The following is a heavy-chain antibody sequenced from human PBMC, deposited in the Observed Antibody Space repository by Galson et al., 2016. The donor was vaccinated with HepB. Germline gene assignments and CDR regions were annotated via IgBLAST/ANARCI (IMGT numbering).Heavy chain of an antibody. D-gene: IGHD4-17*01. CDR3: ARALRGTTSFFEY. CDR2: IYHSGSS. V-gene: IGHV4-39*07. Sequence: ETLSLTCTVSGGSISNTIYYWGWIRQPPGKGLEWIGSIYHSGSSYYNPSLKSRVTISLDSSQNQISLRVRSVTAADTAVYYCARALRGTTSFFEYWGQGVLVTVSS. CDR1: GGSISNTIYY. J-gene: IGHJ4*02.